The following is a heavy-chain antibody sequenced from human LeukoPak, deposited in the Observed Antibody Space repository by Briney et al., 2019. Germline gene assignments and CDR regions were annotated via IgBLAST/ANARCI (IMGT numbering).Heavy chain of an antibody. D-gene: IGHD4-11*01. Sequence: SETLSLTCTVSGGSISSYYWNWIRQPPGKGLEWIGYIHYSGSTNYNPSLKSRVTISVDTSKNHFSLKLSSVTAADTAVYFCARMKSNGLDYWGQGTLVTVSS. V-gene: IGHV4-59*01. J-gene: IGHJ4*02. CDR1: GGSISSYY. CDR2: IHYSGST. CDR3: ARMKSNGLDY.